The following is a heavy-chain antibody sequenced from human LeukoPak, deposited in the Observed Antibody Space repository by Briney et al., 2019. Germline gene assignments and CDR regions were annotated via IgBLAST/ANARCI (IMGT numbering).Heavy chain of an antibody. D-gene: IGHD6-19*01. V-gene: IGHV4-59*01. CDR2: AYYSGSN. CDR1: GGYITTYY. Sequence: PSETLSLTCHVSGGYITTYYWSCIRQPPGKGLEWIGYAYYSGSNEYNPSLRSRVTTSADASRNQFSLTLSSVTAADTAIYYCATLNIESSSGWFFRSWGQGTLVSVSS. J-gene: IGHJ5*02. CDR3: ATLNIESSSGWFFRS.